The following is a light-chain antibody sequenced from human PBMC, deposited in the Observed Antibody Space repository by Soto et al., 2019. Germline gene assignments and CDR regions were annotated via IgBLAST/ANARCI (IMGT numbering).Light chain of an antibody. V-gene: IGKV1-5*01. CDR2: DAS. Sequence: DIQMTQSPSTLSASVGDRVTITCRASRTISKYLAWYQQRPGKAPNLLIYDASTLRSGVPSRFTGSGSGTEFTLTISSLQPDDFATYYCQQYNDHSPTWTFGQGTKVDIK. J-gene: IGKJ1*01. CDR1: RTISKY. CDR3: QQYNDHSPTWT.